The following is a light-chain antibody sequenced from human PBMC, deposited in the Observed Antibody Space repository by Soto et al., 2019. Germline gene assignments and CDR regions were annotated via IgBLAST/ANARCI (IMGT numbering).Light chain of an antibody. CDR1: QSISSW. J-gene: IGKJ1*01. CDR3: QQYHSYSRT. CDR2: TAS. V-gene: IGKV1-5*03. Sequence: DIQRTQSQCSLSASVGDRVTRTCRARQSISSWLAWYQQKAGKAPKLLIYTASSLESGVPSRFSGSGSGTEFTLTISRLQPDYFATYYCQQYHSYSRTFGQGTKVDIK.